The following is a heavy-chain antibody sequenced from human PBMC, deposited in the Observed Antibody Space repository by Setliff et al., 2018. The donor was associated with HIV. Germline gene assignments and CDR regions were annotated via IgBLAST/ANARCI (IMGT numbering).Heavy chain of an antibody. CDR3: ARVTLHDYVWGSYRPPEGAFDI. V-gene: IGHV4-59*01. J-gene: IGHJ3*02. CDR1: GGSISSYY. Sequence: SETLSLTCTVSGGSISSYYWSWIRQPPGKGLEWIGYIYYSGNTNYNPSLKSRVTISVDMSKNQFSLKLSSVTATDTAVYYCARVTLHDYVWGSYRPPEGAFDIWGQGTMVTVSS. CDR2: IYYSGNT. D-gene: IGHD3-16*02.